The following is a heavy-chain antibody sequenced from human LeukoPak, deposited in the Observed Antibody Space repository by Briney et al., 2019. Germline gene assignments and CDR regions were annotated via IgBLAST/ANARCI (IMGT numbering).Heavy chain of an antibody. D-gene: IGHD5-18*01. Sequence: SETLSLTCTVSGGSISSSSYYWGWIRQPPGKGLEWIGSIYYSGSTYYNPSLKSRVTISVDTSKNQFSLKLSSVTAADTAVYYCARTILDTVTSHFDYWGQGTLVTVSS. CDR1: GGSISSSSYY. V-gene: IGHV4-39*07. J-gene: IGHJ4*02. CDR3: ARTILDTVTSHFDY. CDR2: IYYSGST.